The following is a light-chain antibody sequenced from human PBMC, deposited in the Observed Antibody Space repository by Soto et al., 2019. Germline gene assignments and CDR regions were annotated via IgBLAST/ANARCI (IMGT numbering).Light chain of an antibody. Sequence: DIQMTQSPSSVSASVGDRVTITCRASQGISSWLAWYQQKPGKAPKLLIYAASNRATGIPARFSGSGSGTDFTLNISSLEPEDFAVYYCQQRSNWPTFGGGTKVEIK. V-gene: IGKV1-12*01. CDR2: AAS. J-gene: IGKJ4*01. CDR3: QQRSNWPT. CDR1: QGISSW.